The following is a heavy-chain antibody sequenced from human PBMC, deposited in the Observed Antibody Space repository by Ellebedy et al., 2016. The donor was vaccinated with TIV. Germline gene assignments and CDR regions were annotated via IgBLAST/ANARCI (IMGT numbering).Heavy chain of an antibody. J-gene: IGHJ1*01. V-gene: IGHV3-71*01. CDR3: ASPGEGSFQLAQYFQD. Sequence: GESLKISCAASGFTFSDHYMNWVRQAPGKGLEWVGFIRSKTYGGTTEYAASVKGRFTISRDDSKNSVYLQMNSLRSEDTAVYYCASPGEGSFQLAQYFQDWGQGTLVTVSS. CDR1: GFTFSDHY. CDR2: IRSKTYGGTT. D-gene: IGHD1-26*01.